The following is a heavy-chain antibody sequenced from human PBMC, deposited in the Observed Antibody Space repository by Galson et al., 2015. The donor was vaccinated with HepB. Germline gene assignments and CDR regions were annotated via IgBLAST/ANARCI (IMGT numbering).Heavy chain of an antibody. CDR1: GGSFSGYY. J-gene: IGHJ4*02. D-gene: IGHD6-19*01. CDR3: ARIRLTQWLGQCFDY. V-gene: IGHV4-34*01. Sequence: ETLSLTCAVYGGSFSGYYWSWIRQPPGKGLEWIGEINHSGSTNYNPSLKSRVTISVDTSKNQFSLKLSSVTAADTAVYYCARIRLTQWLGQCFDYWGQGTLVTVSS. CDR2: INHSGST.